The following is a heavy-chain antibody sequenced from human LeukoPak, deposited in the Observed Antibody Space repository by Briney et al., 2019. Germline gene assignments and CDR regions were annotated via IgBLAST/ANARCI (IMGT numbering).Heavy chain of an antibody. Sequence: GESLGISCKGSGYSFTSYWISWVRQMPGKGLEWMVRIDPSDSYTNYSPSFQGHVTISADKSISTAYLQWSSLKASDTAMYYCARGALTISSTLYYFDYWGQGTLVTVSS. D-gene: IGHD3-9*01. J-gene: IGHJ4*02. CDR1: GYSFTSYW. CDR2: IDPSDSYT. V-gene: IGHV5-10-1*01. CDR3: ARGALTISSTLYYFDY.